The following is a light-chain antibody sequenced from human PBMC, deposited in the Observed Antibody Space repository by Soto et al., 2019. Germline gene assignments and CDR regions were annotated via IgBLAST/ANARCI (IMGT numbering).Light chain of an antibody. CDR1: QSINSF. CDR3: QQSYSPPPVT. J-gene: IGKJ5*01. CDR2: AAS. V-gene: IGKV1-39*01. Sequence: DIQMTQSPSSLSASVGDRVTISCRASQSINSFLNCYQQKPGKAPNLLIYAASSFQSGVPSRFSGSGSGTDFTLTIRSLQPEDFATYYCQQSYSPPPVTFGQGTRLEIK.